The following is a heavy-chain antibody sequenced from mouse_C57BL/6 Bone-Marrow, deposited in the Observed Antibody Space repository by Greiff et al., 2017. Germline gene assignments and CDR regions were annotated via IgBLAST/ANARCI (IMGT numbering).Heavy chain of an antibody. CDR2: IDPSDSYT. CDR1: GYTFTSYW. D-gene: IGHD1-1*01. V-gene: IGHV1-50*01. Sequence: VQLKQPGAELVKPGASVKLSCKASGYTFTSYWMQWVKQRPGQGLEWIGEIDPSDSYTNYNQKFKGKATLTVDTSSSTAYMQLSSLTSEDSAVYYCARYDYGSRYYYAMDYWGQGTSVTVSS. CDR3: ARYDYGSRYYYAMDY. J-gene: IGHJ4*01.